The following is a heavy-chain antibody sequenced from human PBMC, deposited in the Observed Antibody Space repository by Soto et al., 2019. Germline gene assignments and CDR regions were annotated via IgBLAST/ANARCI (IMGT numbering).Heavy chain of an antibody. D-gene: IGHD3-9*01. CDR1: GFTFSSYA. CDR2: ISGSGGST. CDR3: AKLEYYDILTGLLPGMDV. J-gene: IGHJ6*02. V-gene: IGHV3-23*01. Sequence: GGSLRLSCAASGFTFSSYAMSWVRQAPGKGLEWVSAISGSGGSTYYADSVKGRFTISRDNSKNTLYLQMNSLRAEDTAVYYCAKLEYYDILTGLLPGMDVWGQVTTVTVSS.